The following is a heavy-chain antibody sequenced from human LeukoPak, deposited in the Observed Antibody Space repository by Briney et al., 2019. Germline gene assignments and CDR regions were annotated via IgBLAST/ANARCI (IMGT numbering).Heavy chain of an antibody. CDR3: AGDLFGVVASHYMDV. D-gene: IGHD3-22*01. J-gene: IGHJ6*03. CDR1: GYTFTSYG. CDR2: ISAYNGNT. Sequence: ASVKVSCKASGYTFTSYGISWVRQAPGQGLEWMGWISAYNGNTNYAQKLQGRVTMTTDTSTSTAYMELRSLRSDDTAVYYCAGDLFGVVASHYMDVWGKGTTVTVSS. V-gene: IGHV1-18*01.